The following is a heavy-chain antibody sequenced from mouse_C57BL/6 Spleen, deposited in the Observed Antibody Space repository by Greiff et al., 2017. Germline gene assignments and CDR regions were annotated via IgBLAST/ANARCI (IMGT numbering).Heavy chain of an antibody. J-gene: IGHJ2*01. Sequence: EVKLVESGGGLVKPGGSLKLSCAASGFTFSSYAMSWVRQTPEKRLGWVATISDGGSYTYYPDNVKGRFTISRDNAKNNLYLQMSHLKSEDTAMYYCARDHDYDYWGQGTTLTVSS. CDR3: ARDHDYDY. V-gene: IGHV5-4*01. D-gene: IGHD2-4*01. CDR1: GFTFSSYA. CDR2: ISDGGSYT.